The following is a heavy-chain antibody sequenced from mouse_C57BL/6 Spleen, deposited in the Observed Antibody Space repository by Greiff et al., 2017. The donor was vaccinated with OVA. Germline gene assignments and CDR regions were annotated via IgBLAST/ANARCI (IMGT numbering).Heavy chain of an antibody. D-gene: IGHD2-3*01. CDR2: IDPSDSYT. V-gene: IGHV1-69*01. Sequence: VQLQQPGAELVMPGASVKLSCKASGYTFTSYWMHWVKQRPGQGLEWIGEIDPSDSYTNYNQKFKGKSTLTVDKSSSTAYMQLSGLTSEDSAVYYCASCDGLLDYWGQGTTLTVSS. J-gene: IGHJ2*01. CDR3: ASCDGLLDY. CDR1: GYTFTSYW.